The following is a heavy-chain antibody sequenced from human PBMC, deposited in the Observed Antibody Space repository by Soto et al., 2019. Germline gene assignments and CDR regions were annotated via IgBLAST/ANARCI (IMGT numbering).Heavy chain of an antibody. CDR2: VYYSGST. D-gene: IGHD3-9*01. Sequence: QLQLQESGPGLVKPSETLSLTCTVSGGSVSSSSYYWGWVRQPPGKGLEWIGSVYYSGSTYYNPSLESRVTISVDKSKTQYSLTLISLSAAATTVYYCGRLEGLATISYYFDYWGQGALVTVSS. CDR3: GRLEGLATISYYFDY. V-gene: IGHV4-39*01. CDR1: GGSVSSSSYY. J-gene: IGHJ4*02.